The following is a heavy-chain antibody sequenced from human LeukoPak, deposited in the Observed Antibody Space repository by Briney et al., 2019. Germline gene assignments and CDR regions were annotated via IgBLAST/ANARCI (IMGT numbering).Heavy chain of an antibody. CDR3: ASVETVFGVPYHFDY. CDR1: GGSISSHY. V-gene: IGHV4-59*11. CDR2: ISYSGST. Sequence: PSETLSLTCTVSGGSISSHYWSWIRQPPGKGLQWIGYISYSGSTNYNPSLKSRVTISVDTSKNQFSLKLSSVTAADTAVYYCASVETVFGVPYHFDYWGQGILVTVSS. D-gene: IGHD3-3*01. J-gene: IGHJ4*02.